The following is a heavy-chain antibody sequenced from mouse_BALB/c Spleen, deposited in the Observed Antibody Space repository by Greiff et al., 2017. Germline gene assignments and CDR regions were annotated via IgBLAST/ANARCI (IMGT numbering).Heavy chain of an antibody. D-gene: IGHD2-1*01. CDR3: ASYGNYYFDY. CDR2: IDPANGNT. CDR1: GFNIKDTY. J-gene: IGHJ2*01. V-gene: IGHV14-3*02. Sequence: EVNVVESGAELVKPGASVKLSCTASGFNIKDTYMHWVKQRPEQGLEWIGRIDPANGNTKYDPKFQGKATITADTSSNTAYLQLSSLTSEATAVYYCASYGNYYFDYWGQGTTLTVSS.